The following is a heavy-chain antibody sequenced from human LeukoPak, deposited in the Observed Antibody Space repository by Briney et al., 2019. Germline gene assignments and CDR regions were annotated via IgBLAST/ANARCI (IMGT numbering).Heavy chain of an antibody. CDR1: GFTFNNYA. Sequence: GGSLRLSCAAPGFTFNNYAMSWVRQAPGKGLEWVSATDGSGSSTYYADSVKGRFTISRDNSKSTLYLHMNSLRAEDTAVYYCARYYYGSGNSYGMDVWGQGTTVTVSS. V-gene: IGHV3-23*01. CDR3: ARYYYGSGNSYGMDV. CDR2: TDGSGSST. D-gene: IGHD3-10*01. J-gene: IGHJ6*02.